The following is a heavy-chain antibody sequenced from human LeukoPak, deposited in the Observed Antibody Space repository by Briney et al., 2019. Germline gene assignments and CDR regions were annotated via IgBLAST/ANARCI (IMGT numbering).Heavy chain of an antibody. CDR2: ITSSGSSI. V-gene: IGHV3-48*03. D-gene: IGHD3-22*01. Sequence: GESLRLSCAASGFSLSTYEMNWVRQAPGKGLEWVAYITSSGSSIYYGDSVKGRFTISRDNAKNSLFLQMNSLRAEDTAVYYCARLDSSGYYDYWGQGTLVTVSS. J-gene: IGHJ4*02. CDR3: ARLDSSGYYDY. CDR1: GFSLSTYE.